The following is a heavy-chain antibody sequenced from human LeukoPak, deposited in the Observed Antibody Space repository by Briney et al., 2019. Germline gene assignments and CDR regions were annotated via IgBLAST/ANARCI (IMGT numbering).Heavy chain of an antibody. CDR1: GGSVSSSSYY. CDR2: IYYSGGT. D-gene: IGHD5-24*01. CDR3: ARVRWLTSPLDL. V-gene: IGHV4-39*07. J-gene: IGHJ2*01. Sequence: PSETLSLTCTVSGGSVSSSSYYSGWIRQPPGKGLEWIGTIYYSGGTYYNPSLKSRVTISVDTSKNQFSLKLSSVTAADTAVYYCARVRWLTSPLDLWGRGTLVTVSS.